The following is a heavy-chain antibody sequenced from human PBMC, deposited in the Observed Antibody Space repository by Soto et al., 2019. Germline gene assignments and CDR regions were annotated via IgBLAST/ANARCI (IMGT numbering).Heavy chain of an antibody. V-gene: IGHV1-69*12. CDR2: IIPIFGTA. CDR3: APSRWFGEYNWFDP. Sequence: QVQLVQSGAEVKKPGSSVKVSCKASGGTFSSYAISWVRQAPGQALEWMGGIIPIFGTANYAQKVQGRVTITADESTSTAYMELSSLISEDTAVYYCAPSRWFGEYNWFDPWGQGTLVTVSS. CDR1: GGTFSSYA. D-gene: IGHD3-10*01. J-gene: IGHJ5*02.